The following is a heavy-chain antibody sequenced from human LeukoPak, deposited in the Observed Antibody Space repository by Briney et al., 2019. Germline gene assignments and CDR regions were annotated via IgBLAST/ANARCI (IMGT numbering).Heavy chain of an antibody. V-gene: IGHV3-23*01. CDR2: ISGSGGST. J-gene: IGHJ4*02. CDR3: AKMPVSYSSGWSVFDY. CDR1: GFTFSSYA. D-gene: IGHD6-19*01. Sequence: GGSLRLSCAASGFTFSSYAMSWVRQAPGKGLEWVSAISGSGGSTYYADSVKGRFTISRDNSKNTLYLQMNSLRAEDTAVYYCAKMPVSYSSGWSVFDYWGQGNLITVSS.